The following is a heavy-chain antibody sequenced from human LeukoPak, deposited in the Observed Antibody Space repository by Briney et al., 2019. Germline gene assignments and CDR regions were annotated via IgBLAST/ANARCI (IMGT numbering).Heavy chain of an antibody. D-gene: IGHD6-13*01. CDR1: GGSISTYY. Sequence: SETLSLTCTVSGGSISTYYWSWIRQPPGKGLEWIGYIYYSGSTYYNPSLKSRVTISVDTSKNKFSLKLSSVTAADTAVYYCARGVMRRAWSSSWSNKPHKGVFFDYWGQGTLVTVSS. J-gene: IGHJ4*02. CDR2: IYYSGST. CDR3: ARGVMRRAWSSSWSNKPHKGVFFDY. V-gene: IGHV4-59*01.